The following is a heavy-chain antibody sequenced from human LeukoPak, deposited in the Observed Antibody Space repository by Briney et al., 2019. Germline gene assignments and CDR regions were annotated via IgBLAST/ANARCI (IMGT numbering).Heavy chain of an antibody. CDR2: ISWNSGSI. Sequence: SLRLSCAASGFTFDYYAMHWVRKAPGKGLEWVSGISWNSGSIGYADSVKGRFTISRDNAKNSLYLQMNSLRAEDTALYYCAKDRAYSSSFVDYWGQGTLVTVSS. CDR1: GFTFDYYA. D-gene: IGHD6-6*01. CDR3: AKDRAYSSSFVDY. V-gene: IGHV3-9*01. J-gene: IGHJ4*02.